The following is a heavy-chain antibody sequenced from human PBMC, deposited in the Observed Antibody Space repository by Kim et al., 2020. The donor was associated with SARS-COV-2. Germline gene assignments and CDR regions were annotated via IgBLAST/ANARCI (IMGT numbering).Heavy chain of an antibody. CDR3: ARSPALDYCSSTSCYSGEYFQH. V-gene: IGHV4-59*13. CDR1: GGSISSYY. J-gene: IGHJ1*01. D-gene: IGHD2-2*01. CDR2: IYYSGST. Sequence: SETLSLTCTVSGGSISSYYWSWIRQPPGKGLEWIGYIYYSGSTNYNPSLKSRVTISVDTSKNQFSLKLSSVTAADTAVYYCARSPALDYCSSTSCYSGEYFQHWGQGTLVTVSS.